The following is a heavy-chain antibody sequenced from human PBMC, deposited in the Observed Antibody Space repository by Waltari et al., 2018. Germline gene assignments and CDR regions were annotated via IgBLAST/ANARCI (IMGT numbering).Heavy chain of an antibody. J-gene: IGHJ4*02. Sequence: VQLVESGGGLVQPGGSLRLSCAASGFTFSSYSMNWVRQAPGKGLEWIGEINHSGSTNYNPSLKSRVTISVDTSKNQFSLKLSSVTAADTAVYYCARCKTYYYDSSGYYYSHWGQGTLVTVSS. V-gene: IGHV4-34*01. CDR2: INHSGST. D-gene: IGHD3-22*01. CDR3: ARCKTYYYDSSGYYYSH. CDR1: GFTFSSYS.